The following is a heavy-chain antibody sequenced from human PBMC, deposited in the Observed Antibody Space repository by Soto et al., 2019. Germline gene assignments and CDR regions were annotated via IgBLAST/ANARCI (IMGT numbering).Heavy chain of an antibody. J-gene: IGHJ6*02. CDR2: IYYSGST. D-gene: IGHD3-10*01. CDR3: ARSSDYYYYGMDV. CDR1: GGSISSSSYY. V-gene: IGHV4-39*01. Sequence: SETLSLTCTVSGGSISSSSYYWGWIRQPPGKWLEWIGSIYYSGSTYYNPSLKSRVTISVDTSKNQFSLKLSSVTAADTAVYYCARSSDYYYYGMDVWGQGTTVTVSS.